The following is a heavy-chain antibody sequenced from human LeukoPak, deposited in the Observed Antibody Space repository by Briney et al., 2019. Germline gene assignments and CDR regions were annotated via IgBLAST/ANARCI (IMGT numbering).Heavy chain of an antibody. Sequence: SETLSLTCTVSGGSISSYYWSWIRQPPGKGLKWIGYIYYSGSTNYNPSLKSRVTMSVDTSKNQFSLKLSSVTAADTAVYYCARSVYCSSTSCQPYYFDYWGQGTLVTVSS. J-gene: IGHJ4*02. CDR2: IYYSGST. CDR3: ARSVYCSSTSCQPYYFDY. CDR1: GGSISSYY. V-gene: IGHV4-59*12. D-gene: IGHD2-2*01.